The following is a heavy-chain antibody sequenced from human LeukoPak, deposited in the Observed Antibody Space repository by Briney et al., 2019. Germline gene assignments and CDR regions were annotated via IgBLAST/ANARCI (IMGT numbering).Heavy chain of an antibody. CDR3: ARGYSSATRGSGGAFDI. D-gene: IGHD6-19*01. CDR2: INWNGGST. Sequence: PGGSLRLSWAAAGFTFDDYGMSWVRQAPGKGLEWVSGINWNGGSTGYADSVKGRFTISRDNAKNSLYLQMNSLRAEDTALYYCARGYSSATRGSGGAFDIWGQGTMVTVSS. V-gene: IGHV3-20*04. CDR1: GFTFDDYG. J-gene: IGHJ3*02.